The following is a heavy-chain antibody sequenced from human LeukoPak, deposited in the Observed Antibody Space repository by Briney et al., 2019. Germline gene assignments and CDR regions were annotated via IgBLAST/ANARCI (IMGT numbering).Heavy chain of an antibody. V-gene: IGHV1-3*01. J-gene: IGHJ4*02. CDR2: INAGNVDP. Sequence: GASVKVSCRASGYTFTNYALHWVRQAPGQRLEWVGCINAGNVDPKYSQKFEGRVTITGDTSATTAYMELTGLTAGDTAVYYCARGAPNYSGWLLDYWGQGALVTVSS. D-gene: IGHD6-19*01. CDR1: GYTFTNYA. CDR3: ARGAPNYSGWLLDY.